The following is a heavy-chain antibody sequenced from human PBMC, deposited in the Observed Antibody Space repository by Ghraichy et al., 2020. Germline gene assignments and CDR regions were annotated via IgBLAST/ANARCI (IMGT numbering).Heavy chain of an antibody. Sequence: GGSLRLSCAASGFTFSSYSMNWVRQAPGKGLEWVSSISSSSSYIYYADSVKGRFTISRDNAKNSLYLQMNSLRAEDTAVYYCARDSGYYYDSSGYQGFDYWGQGTLVTVSS. CDR3: ARDSGYYYDSSGYQGFDY. J-gene: IGHJ4*02. CDR2: ISSSSSYI. CDR1: GFTFSSYS. D-gene: IGHD3-22*01. V-gene: IGHV3-21*01.